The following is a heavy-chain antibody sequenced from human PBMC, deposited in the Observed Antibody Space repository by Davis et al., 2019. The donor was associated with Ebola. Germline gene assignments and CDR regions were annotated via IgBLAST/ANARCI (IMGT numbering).Heavy chain of an antibody. CDR1: GFTFSSSW. CDR3: VPGTWI. CDR2: INSDGSST. J-gene: IGHJ4*02. V-gene: IGHV3-74*01. Sequence: GESLKISCAASGFTFSSSWMHWVRQAPGKGLVWVSRINSDGSSTSYADSVKGRFTISRDNAKNTLYLQMNTLRVEDTAIYYCVPGTWIRGQGTLVTVSS. D-gene: IGHD5-18*01.